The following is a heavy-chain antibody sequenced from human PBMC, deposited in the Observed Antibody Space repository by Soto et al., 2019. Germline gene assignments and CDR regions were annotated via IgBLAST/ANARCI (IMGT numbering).Heavy chain of an antibody. CDR2: ITNRGSSA. D-gene: IGHD2-21*01. CDR1: GFTFNDYA. Sequence: EVHLVQSGGGLVQPGESLSLSCVASGFTFNDYAMHWVRQTPGKGLEWVAAITNRGSSAYYADAMKGRFTISRDKSTKTLSLHLHALRVEDTAVYFCAKAFCDAATCFPCESWGQGTPVAVSP. CDR3: AKAFCDAATCFPCES. J-gene: IGHJ4*02. V-gene: IGHV3-23*04.